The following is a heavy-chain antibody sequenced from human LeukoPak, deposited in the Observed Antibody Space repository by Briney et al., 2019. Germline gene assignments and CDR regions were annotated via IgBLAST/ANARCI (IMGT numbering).Heavy chain of an antibody. CDR3: ARGPTVTTYAFDI. D-gene: IGHD4-11*01. Sequence: SETLSLTCTVSGGSISSYYWSWIRQPPGKGLEWIGYIYYSGSTNYNPSLKSRVTISVDTSKNQFSLKLSSVTAADTAVYYCARGPTVTTYAFDIWGQGTMVTVSS. V-gene: IGHV4-59*01. CDR1: GGSISSYY. J-gene: IGHJ3*02. CDR2: IYYSGST.